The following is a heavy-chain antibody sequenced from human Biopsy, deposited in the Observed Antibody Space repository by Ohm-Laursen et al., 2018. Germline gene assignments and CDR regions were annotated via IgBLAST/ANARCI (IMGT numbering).Heavy chain of an antibody. CDR2: IKQAGSEK. V-gene: IGHV3-7*01. CDR3: ARPKSRRALDV. Sequence: SLRLSCAASGFTFADYWMNWVRRAPGKGLEWVANIKQAGSEKNYVDSAKGRFTITRDNANNSLYLQMNSLRVEDTAVYYCARPKSRRALDVWGQGTMVAVSS. J-gene: IGHJ3*01. CDR1: GFTFADYW. D-gene: IGHD2-2*01.